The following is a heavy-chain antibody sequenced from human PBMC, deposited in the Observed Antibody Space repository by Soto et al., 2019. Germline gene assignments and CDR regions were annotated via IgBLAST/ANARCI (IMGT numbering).Heavy chain of an antibody. CDR1: GGSISSSNW. Sequence: QVQLQESGPGLVKPSGTLSLTCAVSGGSISSSNWWSWVRQPPGKGLEWIGEIYHSGSTNYNPSLKSRVTISVDKSKNQFSLKLSSVTAADTAVYHCARVGKLRGLGDAFDIWGQGTMVTVSS. CDR2: IYHSGST. D-gene: IGHD1-7*01. V-gene: IGHV4-4*02. CDR3: ARVGKLRGLGDAFDI. J-gene: IGHJ3*02.